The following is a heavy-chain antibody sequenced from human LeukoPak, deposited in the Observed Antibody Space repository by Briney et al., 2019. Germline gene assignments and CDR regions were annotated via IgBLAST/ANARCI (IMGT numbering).Heavy chain of an antibody. CDR2: INHSGST. CDR3: ARHRIAGGGPAFDI. D-gene: IGHD2-15*01. J-gene: IGHJ3*02. Sequence: SETLSLTCAVYGGSFSGYYWSWIRQPPGKGLEWIGEINHSGSTNYNPSLKRRVTISVDTSKNQFSLKLSSVTAADTAVYYCARHRIAGGGPAFDIWGQGTMVTVSS. CDR1: GGSFSGYY. V-gene: IGHV4-34*01.